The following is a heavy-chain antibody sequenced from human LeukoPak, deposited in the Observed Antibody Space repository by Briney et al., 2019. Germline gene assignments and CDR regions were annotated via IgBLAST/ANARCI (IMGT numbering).Heavy chain of an antibody. V-gene: IGHV3-73*01. CDR3: SRHPQTGDTFDL. Sequence: GGSLRLSRAASGFTFSGSAMHWVRQASGKGLEWVGRIRSKTDSYATTYSASVKGRFTISRDNSKNTAYLQMNSLKPEDTAVYYCSRHPQTGDTFDLWGQGTMVTVSS. D-gene: IGHD7-27*01. J-gene: IGHJ3*01. CDR2: IRSKTDSYAT. CDR1: GFTFSGSA.